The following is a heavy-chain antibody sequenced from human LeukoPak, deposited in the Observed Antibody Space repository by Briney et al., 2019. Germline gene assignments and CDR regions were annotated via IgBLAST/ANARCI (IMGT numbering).Heavy chain of an antibody. D-gene: IGHD4-17*01. V-gene: IGHV3-23*01. CDR1: GVTFSSYW. CDR2: ISGRGT. Sequence: GGSLRLSCAASGVTFSSYWMHWVRQAPGKGLEWVSAISGRGTVYADAVKGRFTVSRDNSKNTLYLQMNSLRAEDTAVYYCARDPNGDYIGAFDFRGQGTMVTVSS. J-gene: IGHJ3*01. CDR3: ARDPNGDYIGAFDF.